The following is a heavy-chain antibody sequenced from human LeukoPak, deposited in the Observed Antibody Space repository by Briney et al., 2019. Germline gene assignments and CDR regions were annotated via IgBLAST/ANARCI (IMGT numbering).Heavy chain of an antibody. D-gene: IGHD5-24*01. V-gene: IGHV3-7*03. Sequence: GGSLRLSCVASGYPFSTSWKSWVRQATGRRLEWVANINQDGSEIYYVDSVKGQFTISRDNAKNSLYLQMNSLRAEDSAMYYCARRDGYSIFQHWGQGTLVTVSS. J-gene: IGHJ1*01. CDR2: INQDGSEI. CDR1: GYPFSTSW. CDR3: ARRDGYSIFQH.